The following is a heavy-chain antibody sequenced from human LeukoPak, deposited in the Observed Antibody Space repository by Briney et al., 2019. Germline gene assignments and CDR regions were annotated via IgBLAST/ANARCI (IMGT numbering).Heavy chain of an antibody. J-gene: IGHJ4*02. CDR3: VRDNSVIRGFDY. Sequence: SETLSLTCAVYGGSFSGYIWSWIRQPPGKGLEWIGEINHSGSTNYNPSLKSRVTISVDTSKNQFSLKLSSVTAADTAVYYCVRDNSVIRGFDYWGQGTLVTVSS. CDR1: GGSFSGYI. D-gene: IGHD2/OR15-2a*01. V-gene: IGHV4-34*01. CDR2: INHSGST.